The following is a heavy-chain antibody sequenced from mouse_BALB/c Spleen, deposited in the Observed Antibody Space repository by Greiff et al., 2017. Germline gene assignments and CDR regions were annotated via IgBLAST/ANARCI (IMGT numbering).Heavy chain of an antibody. CDR3: ASLRRFAY. CDR2: ISSGGSYT. CDR1: GFTFSSYG. J-gene: IGHJ3*01. Sequence: EVKVVESGGDLVKPGGSLKLSCAASGFTFSSYGMSWVRQTPDKRLEWVATISSGGSYTYYPDSVKGRFTISRDNAKNTLYLQMSSLKSEDTAMYYCASLRRFAYWGQGTLVTVSA. V-gene: IGHV5-6*01. D-gene: IGHD1-1*01.